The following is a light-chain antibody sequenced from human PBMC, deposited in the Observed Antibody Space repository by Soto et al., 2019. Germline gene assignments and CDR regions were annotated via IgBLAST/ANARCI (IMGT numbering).Light chain of an antibody. CDR1: QSISSW. Sequence: DIQMTQSPSTLSASVGYRVTITCRASQSISSWLAWYQQKPGKAPKLLIYDASSLESGAPSRFSGSGSGTEFTLTISSLQPDDFATYYCQQYNSYQWTFGQGTKVDIK. J-gene: IGKJ1*01. CDR3: QQYNSYQWT. CDR2: DAS. V-gene: IGKV1-5*01.